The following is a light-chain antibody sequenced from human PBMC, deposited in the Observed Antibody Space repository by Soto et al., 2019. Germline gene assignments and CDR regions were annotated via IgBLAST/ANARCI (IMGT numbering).Light chain of an antibody. V-gene: IGLV1-51*01. CDR1: SSNIGGNS. CDR2: GNN. Sequence: QSVLTQPPSVSAAPGQKVTISCSGSSSNIGGNSVSWYQQLPGTAPKLLIYGNNKRPSGIPDRFSGSKSGTSATLGITGLQTGDEADYECGTWDTSLSAYVLGTGTKVNV. J-gene: IGLJ1*01. CDR3: GTWDTSLSAYV.